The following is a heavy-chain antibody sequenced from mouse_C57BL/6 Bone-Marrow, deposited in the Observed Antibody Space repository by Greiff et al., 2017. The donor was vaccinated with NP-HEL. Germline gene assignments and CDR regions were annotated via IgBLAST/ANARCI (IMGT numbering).Heavy chain of an antibody. CDR3: ARGENYYGSPSTFGY. V-gene: IGHV1-55*01. CDR2: IYPGSGST. Sequence: QVQLQQPGAELVKPGASVKMSCKASGYTFTSYWITWVKQRPGQGLEWIGDIYPGSGSTNYNEKFKSKATLTVDTSSSTAYMQLSSLTSEDSAVYYCARGENYYGSPSTFGYWGQGTTLTVSS. D-gene: IGHD1-1*01. J-gene: IGHJ2*01. CDR1: GYTFTSYW.